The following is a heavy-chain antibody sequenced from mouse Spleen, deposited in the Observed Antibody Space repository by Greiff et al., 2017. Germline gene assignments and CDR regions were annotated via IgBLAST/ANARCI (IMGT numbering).Heavy chain of an antibody. J-gene: IGHJ4*01. CDR3: ARCSSYDYAMDY. D-gene: IGHD1-1*01. V-gene: IGHV1-63*02. CDR2: IYPGGGYT. CDR1: GYTFTNYW. Sequence: VQLQQSGAELVRPGTSVKISCKASGYTFTNYWLGWVKQRPGHGLEWIGDIYPGGGYTNYNEKFKGKATLTADTSSSTAYMQLSSLTSEDSAVYFCARCSSYDYAMDYWGQGTSVTVSS.